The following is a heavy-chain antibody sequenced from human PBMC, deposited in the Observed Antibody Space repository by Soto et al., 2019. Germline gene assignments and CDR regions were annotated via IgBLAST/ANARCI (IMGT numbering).Heavy chain of an antibody. J-gene: IGHJ4*02. CDR1: GFTFDDYA. CDR2: ISWNSGSI. V-gene: IGHV3-9*01. D-gene: IGHD3-9*01. Sequence: GGSLRLSCAASGFTFDDYAMHWVRQAPGKGLEWVSGISWNSGSIGYADSVKGRFTISRDNAKNSLYLQMNSLRAEDTALYYCAKDIGGDYDILTGYQDYWGQGTLVTVSS. CDR3: AKDIGGDYDILTGYQDY.